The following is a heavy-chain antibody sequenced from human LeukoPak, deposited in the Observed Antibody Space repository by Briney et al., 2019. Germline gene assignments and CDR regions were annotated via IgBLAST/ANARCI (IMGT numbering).Heavy chain of an antibody. D-gene: IGHD3-22*01. CDR3: ARDKILYYYDSSGGFDY. CDR2: IKQDGSEK. CDR1: GFTFSSYW. J-gene: IGHJ4*02. V-gene: IGHV3-7*01. Sequence: GGSLRLSCAASGFTFSSYWMSWVRQAPGKGLEWVANIKQDGSEKYYVDSVKGRFTISRDNAKNSLYLQMNSLRAEDTAVYCCARDKILYYYDSSGGFDYWGQGTLVTVSS.